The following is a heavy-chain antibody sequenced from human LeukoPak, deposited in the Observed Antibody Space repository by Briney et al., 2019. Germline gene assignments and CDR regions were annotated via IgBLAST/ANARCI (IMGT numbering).Heavy chain of an antibody. J-gene: IGHJ4*02. V-gene: IGHV1-69*01. Sequence: SVKVSCKASGGTSSSYAISWVRQAPGQGLEWMGGIIPIFGTANYAQKFQGRVTITADESTSTAYMELSSLRSEDTAVYYCATDRTDSNYLFDYWGQGTLVTVSS. CDR3: ATDRTDSNYLFDY. D-gene: IGHD4-11*01. CDR2: IIPIFGTA. CDR1: GGTSSSYA.